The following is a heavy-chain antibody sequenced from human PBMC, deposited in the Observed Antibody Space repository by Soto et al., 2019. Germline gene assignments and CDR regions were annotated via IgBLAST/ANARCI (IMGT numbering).Heavy chain of an antibody. V-gene: IGHV3-33*01. CDR3: ARVYNCNPHKGYYYDHMDV. J-gene: IGHJ6*03. CDR1: GFTFSSYG. Sequence: GGSLRLSCAASGFTFSSYGMHWVRQAPGQGLEWVAVIWYDGSNKYYADSVKGRFTISRDNSKNTLYLQMNSLRAEDTAVYYCARVYNCNPHKGYYYDHMDVSGQGTTDTVSS. D-gene: IGHD1-20*01. CDR2: IWYDGSNK.